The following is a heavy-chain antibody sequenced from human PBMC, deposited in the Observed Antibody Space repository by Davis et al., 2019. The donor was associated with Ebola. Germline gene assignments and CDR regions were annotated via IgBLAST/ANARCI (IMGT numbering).Heavy chain of an antibody. Sequence: GESLKISCAASGFTFSSYGMHWVRQAPGKGLEWMAVIWYDGSNKYYADSVKGRFTISRDNSKNTLYLQMNSLRAEDTAVYYCARGYGIAAAGTFDYWGQGTLVTVSS. V-gene: IGHV3-33*01. CDR3: ARGYGIAAAGTFDY. CDR1: GFTFSSYG. CDR2: IWYDGSNK. D-gene: IGHD6-13*01. J-gene: IGHJ4*02.